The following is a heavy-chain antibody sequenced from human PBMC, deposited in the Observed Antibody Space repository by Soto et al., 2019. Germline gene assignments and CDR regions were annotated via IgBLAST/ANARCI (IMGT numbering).Heavy chain of an antibody. CDR3: ARGPDRSGFYLFDY. J-gene: IGHJ4*02. CDR2: IIPLSGTT. Sequence: SVKVSCKASGGTFSNHAVSWVRQAPGQGPEWMGGIIPLSGTTNYAQKFQGRLTITAAESMTTAYMELSSLRYEDTAVYYCARGPDRSGFYLFDYWGQGNLVTVS. V-gene: IGHV1-69*13. D-gene: IGHD3-22*01. CDR1: GGTFSNHA.